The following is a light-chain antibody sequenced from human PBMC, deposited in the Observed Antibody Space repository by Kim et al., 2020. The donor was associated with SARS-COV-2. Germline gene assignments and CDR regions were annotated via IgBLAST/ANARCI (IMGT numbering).Light chain of an antibody. V-gene: IGLV3-1*01. CDR2: QDS. CDR1: KLGDKY. Sequence: SYELTQPPSVSVSPGQTASITCSGDKLGDKYACWYQQKPGQSPVLVIYQDSKRPSGLPERFSGPNSGNTATLTISGTQAMDEADYYCQAWDSSNVVFGGG. J-gene: IGLJ2*01. CDR3: QAWDSSNVV.